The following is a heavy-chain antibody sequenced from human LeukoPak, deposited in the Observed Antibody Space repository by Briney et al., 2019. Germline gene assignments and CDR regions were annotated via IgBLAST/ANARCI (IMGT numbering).Heavy chain of an antibody. CDR3: ARVRSRLSTYHPAA. CDR1: EYTFTDYY. CDR2: INPYSGGT. D-gene: IGHD1-14*01. J-gene: IGHJ4*02. Sequence: ASVKVSCKASEYTFTDYYIHWVRQAPGQGLEWMGWINPYSGGTNYAQKFQDRVTMTRDTSITTSYLELSSLKSDDTAVYFCARVRSRLSTYHPAAWSQGTLVSVSS. V-gene: IGHV1-2*02.